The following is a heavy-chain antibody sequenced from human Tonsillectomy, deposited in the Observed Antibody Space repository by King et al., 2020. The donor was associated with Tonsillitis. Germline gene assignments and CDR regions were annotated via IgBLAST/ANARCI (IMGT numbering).Heavy chain of an antibody. J-gene: IGHJ6*03. CDR2: IGAAGDT. V-gene: IGHV3-13*01. CDR3: ARGVYGSSPSYFYYMDV. D-gene: IGHD6-6*01. Sequence: VQLVESGGGLTQPGGSLRLSCAASGFDFSTYDMHWVRQAPGKGLDWVSGIGAAGDTYYSDSVKGRFTISRESAKSSFYLQMNSLRAGDTAVYFCARGVYGSSPSYFYYMDVWGKGTTVTVSS. CDR1: GFDFSTYD.